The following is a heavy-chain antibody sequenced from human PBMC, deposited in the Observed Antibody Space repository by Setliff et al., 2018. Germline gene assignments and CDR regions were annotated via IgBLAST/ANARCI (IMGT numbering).Heavy chain of an antibody. CDR2: INPNSGGT. J-gene: IGHJ3*02. D-gene: IGHD2-2*01. CDR1: GYTFTGYY. V-gene: IGHV1-2*06. CDR3: ARVLFHCSSTSCYLDAFDI. Sequence: GASVKVSCKASGYTFTGYYMHCVRQAPGQGLEWMGRINPNSGGTNYAQKFQGRVTMTRDTSISTAYMELSRLRSDDTAVYYCARVLFHCSSTSCYLDAFDIWGQGTMVTVSS.